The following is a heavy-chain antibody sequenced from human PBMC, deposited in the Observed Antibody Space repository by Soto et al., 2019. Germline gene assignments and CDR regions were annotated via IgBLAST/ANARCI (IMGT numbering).Heavy chain of an antibody. D-gene: IGHD3-10*01. CDR2: IIPIFGTA. Sequence: SVKVSCKASGGTFSSYAISWVRQAPGQGLEWMGGIIPIFGTANYAQKFQGRVTITADESTSTAYMELSSLRSEDAAVYYCARATMVRGVIITVGYYYYYGMDVWGQGTTVTVSS. CDR1: GGTFSSYA. CDR3: ARATMVRGVIITVGYYYYYGMDV. J-gene: IGHJ6*02. V-gene: IGHV1-69*13.